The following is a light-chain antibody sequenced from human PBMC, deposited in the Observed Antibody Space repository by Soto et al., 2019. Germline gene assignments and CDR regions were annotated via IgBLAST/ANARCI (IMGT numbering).Light chain of an antibody. CDR3: QQRHNWPIT. Sequence: VLPQSPDTLSLSPGDRATLSCRASQSVRSTFLAWYQQKPGQAPRLLIYGASNRAAGIPERFSGSASGTEFTLTISRLEPDDSAVYYCQQRHNWPITFGQGTRLEIK. V-gene: IGKV3D-20*02. CDR2: GAS. J-gene: IGKJ5*01. CDR1: QSVRSTF.